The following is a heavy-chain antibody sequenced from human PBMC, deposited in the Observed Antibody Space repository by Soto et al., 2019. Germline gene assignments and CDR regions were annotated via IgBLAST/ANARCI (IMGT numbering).Heavy chain of an antibody. J-gene: IGHJ6*02. Sequence: PGGSLRLSCAASGFAFSSYSMNWVRQAPGKGLEWVSSISSGSSYIYYADSVKGRFTISRDNAKNSLYLQMNSLRAEDTAVYYCARDRAAGTIFLSRYYGMDVWGQGTTVTVSS. CDR2: ISSGSSYI. CDR3: ARDRAAGTIFLSRYYGMDV. V-gene: IGHV3-21*01. D-gene: IGHD3-3*01. CDR1: GFAFSSYS.